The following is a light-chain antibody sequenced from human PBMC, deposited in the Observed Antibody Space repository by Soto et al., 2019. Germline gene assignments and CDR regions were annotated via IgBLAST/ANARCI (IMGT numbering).Light chain of an antibody. J-gene: IGKJ5*01. CDR2: AAS. Sequence: DFQMTLSPSSLSGSVGDRVTITCRASQSISSYLNWYQQKPGKAPKLLVCAASTSQSVVPSRFSGSGSGTDFPVTICRLQPEDFAPYYCQQSYSTPITSGHGTRLEIK. CDR3: QQSYSTPIT. V-gene: IGKV1-39*01. CDR1: QSISSY.